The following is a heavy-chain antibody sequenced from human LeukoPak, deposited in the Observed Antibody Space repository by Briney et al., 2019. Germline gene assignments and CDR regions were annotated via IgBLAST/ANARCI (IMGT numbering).Heavy chain of an antibody. V-gene: IGHV1-8*01. J-gene: IGHJ4*02. CDR3: ARDLTIFGVDPAYYFDY. CDR2: MNPNSGNT. D-gene: IGHD3-3*01. Sequence: GASVKVSCKASGYTFTSYDINWVRQATGQGLEWMGWMNPNSGNTGYAQKFQGRVTMTRNTSISTAYMELSSLRSEDTAVYYCARDLTIFGVDPAYYFDYWGQGTLVTVSS. CDR1: GYTFTSYD.